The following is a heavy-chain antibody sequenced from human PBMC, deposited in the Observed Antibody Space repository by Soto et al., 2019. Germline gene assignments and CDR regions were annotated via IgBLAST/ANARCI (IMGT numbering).Heavy chain of an antibody. J-gene: IGHJ5*02. CDR3: ARGVYDSSGYYYP. V-gene: IGHV3-48*03. Sequence: GSLRLSCAASGFPFSSYEMSWVRQAPGKGLECISYISSTGSTKSYADSVKGRFTISRDNAKNSLYLQMNNLRAEDTAVYYCARGVYDSSGYYYPWGQGTLVTVSS. D-gene: IGHD3-22*01. CDR2: ISSTGSTK. CDR1: GFPFSSYE.